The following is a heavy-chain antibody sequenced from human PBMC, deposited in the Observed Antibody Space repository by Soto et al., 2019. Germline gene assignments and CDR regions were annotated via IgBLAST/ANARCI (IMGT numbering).Heavy chain of an antibody. J-gene: IGHJ6*02. V-gene: IGHV3-30-3*01. CDR1: GFTFSSYA. CDR3: AREVVVATYYYYYGMDV. Sequence: GGSLRLSCAASGFTFSSYAMHWVRQSPGKGLEWVAVISYDGSNKYYADSVKGRFTISRDNSKNTLYLQMNSLRAEDTAVYYCAREVVVATYYYYYGMDVWGQGTTVTVSS. D-gene: IGHD2-15*01. CDR2: ISYDGSNK.